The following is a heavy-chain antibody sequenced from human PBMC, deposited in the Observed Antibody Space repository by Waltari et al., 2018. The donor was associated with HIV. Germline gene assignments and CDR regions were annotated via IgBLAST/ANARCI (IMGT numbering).Heavy chain of an antibody. CDR1: GFTFSSYW. CDR3: ARDGRTVAPSWYFDL. D-gene: IGHD6-19*01. CDR2: IKQDGSEK. J-gene: IGHJ2*01. V-gene: IGHV3-7*01. Sequence: EVQLVESGGGLVQPGGSLRLSCAASGFTFSSYWMSWVRQAPGTGLEWVANIKQDGSEKYYVDSVKGRFTISRDNAKNSLYLQMNSLRAEDTAVYYCARDGRTVAPSWYFDLWGRGTLVTVSS.